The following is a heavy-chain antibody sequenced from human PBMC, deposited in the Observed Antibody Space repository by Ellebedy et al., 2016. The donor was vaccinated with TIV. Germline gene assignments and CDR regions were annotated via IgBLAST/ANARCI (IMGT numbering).Heavy chain of an antibody. V-gene: IGHV3-21*01. Sequence: GGSLRLXXAASGFTFSSYSMNWVRQAPGKGLEWVSSISSSSSYIYYADSVKGRFTISRDNAKNSLYLQMNSLRAEDTAVYYCARDRVLLWFGESNYYYGMDVWGQGTTVTVSS. CDR2: ISSSSSYI. D-gene: IGHD3-10*01. CDR3: ARDRVLLWFGESNYYYGMDV. J-gene: IGHJ6*02. CDR1: GFTFSSYS.